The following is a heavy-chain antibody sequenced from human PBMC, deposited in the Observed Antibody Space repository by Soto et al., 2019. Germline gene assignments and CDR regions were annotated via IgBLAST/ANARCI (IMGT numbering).Heavy chain of an antibody. CDR3: AKESRDSSGCCWESMPRYFDC. Sequence: PGASLRLSCAASGFTFSSYGMHWVRQAPGKGLEWVSVISYDGSNKYCADSVKGRFTFSRDNSKNTLYLQMNSLRAEDTAVYYRAKESRDSSGCCWESMPRYFDCGGQESRVTAAS. CDR2: ISYDGSNK. V-gene: IGHV3-30*18. J-gene: IGHJ4*02. CDR1: GFTFSSYG. D-gene: IGHD6-25*01.